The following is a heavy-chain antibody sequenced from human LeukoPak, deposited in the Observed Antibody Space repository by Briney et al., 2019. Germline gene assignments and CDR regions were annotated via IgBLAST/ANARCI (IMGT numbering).Heavy chain of an antibody. CDR3: TRVRIRDDVFDI. CDR2: IDTSGDT. CDR1: GFTFSNYD. D-gene: IGHD2-21*01. V-gene: IGHV3-13*01. Sequence: PGESLTLSCAASGFTFSNYDMHWVRQATGKDLNGVSAIDTSGDTYYPGSVKERFTISRENAKNSLYLQKNNVRSWDTAVYYCTRVRIRDDVFDIWGQGTMVTVSS. J-gene: IGHJ3*02.